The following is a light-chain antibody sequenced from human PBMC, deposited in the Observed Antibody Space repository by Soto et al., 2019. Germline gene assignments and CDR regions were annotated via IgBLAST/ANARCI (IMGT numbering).Light chain of an antibody. V-gene: IGKV3-11*01. CDR2: DTS. CDR1: QNVSIY. Sequence: EIVLTQTPATLSLSPGERATLSCRASQNVSIYLAWYQQRPGQSPRLLIYDTSIRATGIPARFSGSGSGTDFTLTISSLEPEDFAVYYCQQRSSWRTFGQRSMVDVK. CDR3: QQRSSWRT. J-gene: IGKJ1*01.